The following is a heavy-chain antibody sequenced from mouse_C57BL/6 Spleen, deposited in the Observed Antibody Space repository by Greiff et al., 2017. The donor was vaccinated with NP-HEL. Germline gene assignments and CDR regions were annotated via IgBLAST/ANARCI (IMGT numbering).Heavy chain of an antibody. Sequence: EVQGVESGGDLVKPGGSLKLSCAASGFTFSSYGMSWVRQTPDKRLEWVATISSGGSYTYYPDSVKGRFTISRDNAKNTLYLQMSSLKSEDTAMYYCARVGYDYALDYWGQGTTLTVSS. CDR2: ISSGGSYT. D-gene: IGHD2-4*01. CDR1: GFTFSSYG. J-gene: IGHJ2*01. CDR3: ARVGYDYALDY. V-gene: IGHV5-6*01.